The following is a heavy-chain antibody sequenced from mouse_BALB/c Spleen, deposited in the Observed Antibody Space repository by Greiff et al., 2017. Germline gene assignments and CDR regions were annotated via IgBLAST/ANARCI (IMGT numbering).Heavy chain of an antibody. CDR3: ARVTYYGNFFDY. D-gene: IGHD2-10*01. Sequence: VQLKQSGPELVKPGASVKIPCKASGYTFTDYNMDWVKQSHGKSLEWIGDINPNNGGTIYNQKFKGKATLTVDKSSSTAYMELRSLTSEDTAVYYCARVTYYGNFFDYWGQGTTLTVSS. V-gene: IGHV1-18*01. CDR2: INPNNGGT. J-gene: IGHJ2*01. CDR1: GYTFTDYN.